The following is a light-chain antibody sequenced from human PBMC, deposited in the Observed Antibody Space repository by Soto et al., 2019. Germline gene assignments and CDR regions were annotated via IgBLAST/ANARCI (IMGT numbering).Light chain of an antibody. CDR2: DVS. Sequence: QSALTQPASVSGSPGQSITISCTGISSDVGGYNYVSWYQQHPGKAPRLMIYDVSNRPSGVSNRFSGSKSGNTASLTISGLQAEDEADYYCSSYTSSSTLLYVFGTGTKVTVL. V-gene: IGLV2-14*01. J-gene: IGLJ1*01. CDR1: SSDVGGYNY. CDR3: SSYTSSSTLLYV.